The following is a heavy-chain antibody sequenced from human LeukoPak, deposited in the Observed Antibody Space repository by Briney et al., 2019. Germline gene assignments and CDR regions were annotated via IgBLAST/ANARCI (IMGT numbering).Heavy chain of an antibody. J-gene: IGHJ6*04. D-gene: IGHD1-1*01. Sequence: GGSLRLSCAASGFTFSSYWMHWVRQAPGKGLVWVSRINSDGRSTSYADSVKGRSTISRDNAKNTLYLQMNSLRAEDTAVYYCARGPLTRLYYYYGMDVWGKGTTVTVSS. CDR1: GFTFSSYW. CDR3: ARGPLTRLYYYYGMDV. CDR2: INSDGRST. V-gene: IGHV3-74*01.